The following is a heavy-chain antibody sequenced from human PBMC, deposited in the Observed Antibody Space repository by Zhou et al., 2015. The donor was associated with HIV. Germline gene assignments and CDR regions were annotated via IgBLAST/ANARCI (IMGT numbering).Heavy chain of an antibody. D-gene: IGHD6-13*01. CDR3: TKDIGPILAAAGHRGFDY. CDR1: GFTFDDYA. Sequence: EMQLVESGGGLVQPGRSLRLSCAASGFTFDDYAMHWVRQAPGKGLEWVSGISWNSDRVGYADSVKGRFNISRDNAKNSLYLQLNTLRPEDTALYYCTKDIGPILAAAGHRGFDYWGQGTLVTVSS. V-gene: IGHV3-9*01. CDR2: ISWNSDRV. J-gene: IGHJ4*02.